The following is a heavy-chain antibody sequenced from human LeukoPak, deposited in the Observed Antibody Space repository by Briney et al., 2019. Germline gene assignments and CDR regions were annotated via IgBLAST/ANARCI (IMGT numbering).Heavy chain of an antibody. CDR1: GYTFTGYY. Sequence: ASVKVSCKASGYTFTGYYMHWVRQAPGQGLEWMGWINPNSGGTNYAQKFQGRVTVTRDTSISTAYMELSRLRSDDTAVYYCARAGSTYYDILTGYYNWFDPWGQGTLVTVSS. D-gene: IGHD3-9*01. CDR2: INPNSGGT. CDR3: ARAGSTYYDILTGYYNWFDP. V-gene: IGHV1-2*02. J-gene: IGHJ5*02.